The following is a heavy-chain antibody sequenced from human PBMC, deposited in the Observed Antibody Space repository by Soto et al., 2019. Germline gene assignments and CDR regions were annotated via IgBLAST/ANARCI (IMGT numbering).Heavy chain of an antibody. Sequence: GASVKVSCKASGYTFTVYYIHWVRQAPGQGLEWVGWINPNSGATNYAQKFQGRVTMTRDTSISTAYMELSRLRFDDTAVHYCARLTVPLDIVVLPAASYDYWGQGTLVTVSS. D-gene: IGHD2-2*01. J-gene: IGHJ4*02. V-gene: IGHV1-2*02. CDR3: ARLTVPLDIVVLPAASYDY. CDR2: INPNSGAT. CDR1: GYTFTVYY.